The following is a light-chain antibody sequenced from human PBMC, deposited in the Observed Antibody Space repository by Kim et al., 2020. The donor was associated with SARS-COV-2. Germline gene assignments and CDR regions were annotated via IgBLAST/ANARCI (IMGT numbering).Light chain of an antibody. CDR2: QDT. J-gene: IGLJ3*02. Sequence: VPPGQTARITCSGDKLGDKYACWYQQKPGQSPVLVIYQDTKRPSGIPERFSGSNSGNTATLTISGTQAMDEADYYCQAWDISTGGVFGGGTQLTVL. V-gene: IGLV3-1*01. CDR3: QAWDISTGGV. CDR1: KLGDKY.